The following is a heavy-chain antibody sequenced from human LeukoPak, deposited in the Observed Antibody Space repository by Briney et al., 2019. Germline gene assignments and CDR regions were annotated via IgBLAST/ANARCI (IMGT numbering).Heavy chain of an antibody. D-gene: IGHD6-19*01. CDR3: ARDRQWLASNYFDY. V-gene: IGHV3-30-3*01. CDR1: GFTFSSYA. J-gene: IGHJ4*02. CDR2: ISYDGSNK. Sequence: PGGSLRLSCAASGFTFSSYAMHWVRQAPGKGLEWVAVISYDGSNKYYADSVKGRFTISRDNSKNTLYLQMNSPRAEDTAVYYCARDRQWLASNYFDYWGQGTLVTVSS.